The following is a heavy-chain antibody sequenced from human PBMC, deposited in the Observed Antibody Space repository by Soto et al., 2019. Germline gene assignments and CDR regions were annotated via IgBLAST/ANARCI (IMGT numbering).Heavy chain of an antibody. Sequence: QVQLQQWGAGLLKPSETLSLTCAVYGGSFSGYYWSWIRQPPGKGLEWIGEINHSGSTNYNPSLKRGVTISVDASKNQFSLKLSSVTAADTAVYYCASAPSNWGSYSYVMDVWGKGTTVTLSS. CDR1: GGSFSGYY. V-gene: IGHV4-34*01. CDR2: INHSGST. J-gene: IGHJ6*04. D-gene: IGHD7-27*01. CDR3: ASAPSNWGSYSYVMDV.